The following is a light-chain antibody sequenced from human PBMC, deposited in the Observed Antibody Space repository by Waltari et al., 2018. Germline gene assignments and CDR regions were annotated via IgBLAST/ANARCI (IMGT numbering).Light chain of an antibody. CDR3: QTWGTGIPV. Sequence: QLVLTQSPSASASLGASVQLTCTLSSGHSSYALAWHQQQPEKGPRYLMKLNSDGSHSKGDWIPERFSGSSSGADRYLTISSLQSEDEADYYCQTWGTGIPVFGGGTKLTVL. CDR2: LNSDGSH. V-gene: IGLV4-69*01. J-gene: IGLJ2*01. CDR1: SGHSSYA.